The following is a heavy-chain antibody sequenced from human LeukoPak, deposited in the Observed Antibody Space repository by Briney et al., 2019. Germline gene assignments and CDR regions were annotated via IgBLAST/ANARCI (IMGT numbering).Heavy chain of an antibody. CDR1: GGSISSYY. CDR2: IYYSGST. J-gene: IGHJ4*02. Sequence: ASETLSLTCTVSGGSISSYYWSWIRQPPGKGLEWIGYIYYSGSTNYNPSLKSRVTISVDTSKNQFSLKLSSVTAADTAVYYCAREVIDGDYVGLGYWGQGTLVTVSS. D-gene: IGHD4-17*01. CDR3: AREVIDGDYVGLGY. V-gene: IGHV4-59*01.